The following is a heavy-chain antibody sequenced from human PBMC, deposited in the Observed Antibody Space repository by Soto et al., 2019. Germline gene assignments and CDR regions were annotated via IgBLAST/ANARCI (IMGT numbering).Heavy chain of an antibody. J-gene: IGHJ6*02. V-gene: IGHV3-30-3*01. CDR2: ISYDGSNK. Sequence: QVQLVESGGGVVQPGRSLRLSCAASVLTFSSYAMHWVSQAPGKGLEWAEVISYDGSNKYYADSVKGRFTISRDNSKNTLYLQMNSLRAEDTAVYYCARDYYRFNSGYGFSMDVWGQGTTVTVSS. D-gene: IGHD5-12*01. CDR1: VLTFSSYA. CDR3: ARDYYRFNSGYGFSMDV.